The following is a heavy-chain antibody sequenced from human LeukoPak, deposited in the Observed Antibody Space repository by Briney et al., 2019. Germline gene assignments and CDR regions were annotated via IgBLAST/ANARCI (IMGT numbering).Heavy chain of an antibody. CDR3: ANPRYDSSGYYYVD. CDR2: INGGSGNT. Sequence: ASVTVSCKASGYTFTDYTMHWLRQAPGQRLDWMGWINGGSGNTKYSPEFQGRVTITRDTSASTAYMELSSLRPEDTAVYYCANPRYDSSGYYYVDWGQGTLVTVSS. CDR1: GYTFTDYT. D-gene: IGHD3-22*01. J-gene: IGHJ4*02. V-gene: IGHV1-3*01.